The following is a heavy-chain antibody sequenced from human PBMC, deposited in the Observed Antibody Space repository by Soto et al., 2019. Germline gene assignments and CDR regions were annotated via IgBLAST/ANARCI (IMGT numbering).Heavy chain of an antibody. V-gene: IGHV3-74*01. CDR3: AREVSHGYVLRGMDV. CDR2: INSDGSSI. J-gene: IGHJ6*02. D-gene: IGHD5-18*01. CDR1: KFTITSYW. Sequence: EVQLVESGGGLVQPGGSVRLSCAASKFTITSYWMHWVRQAPGKGLVWVSRINSDGSSISYADAVKGRFTISIDNAKNTLYLQMHRLRVEDTAVYYCAREVSHGYVLRGMDVWGQGTTVTVFS.